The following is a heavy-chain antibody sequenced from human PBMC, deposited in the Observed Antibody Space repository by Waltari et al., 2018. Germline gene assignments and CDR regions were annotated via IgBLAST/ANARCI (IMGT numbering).Heavy chain of an antibody. Sequence: QLQLQESGPGLVKPSETLSLTCTVSGGSISSSSYYWGWIRQPPGTGLEWIGSIYYSGSTYYNPSLKRRVTISVDTSKNQFSLKLSSVTAADTAVYYCARPYDSSGYTPSCGYWGQGTLVTVSS. CDR1: GGSISSSSYY. CDR2: IYYSGST. J-gene: IGHJ4*02. D-gene: IGHD3-22*01. CDR3: ARPYDSSGYTPSCGY. V-gene: IGHV4-39*07.